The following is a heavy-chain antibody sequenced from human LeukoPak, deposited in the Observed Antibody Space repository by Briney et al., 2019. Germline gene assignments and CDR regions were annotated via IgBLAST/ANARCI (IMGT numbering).Heavy chain of an antibody. D-gene: IGHD3-10*01. Sequence: SETLALTCTVSGGSISSYYWSWIRQHAGKGLEWIGRIYSSGSTDYNSSLKSRVTMSVDTSKNQFSLKLSSVTAADTAVYYCARGAYGSGSTNWFDPWGQGTLVTVSS. CDR2: IYSSGST. CDR3: ARGAYGSGSTNWFDP. CDR1: GGSISSYY. V-gene: IGHV4-4*07. J-gene: IGHJ5*02.